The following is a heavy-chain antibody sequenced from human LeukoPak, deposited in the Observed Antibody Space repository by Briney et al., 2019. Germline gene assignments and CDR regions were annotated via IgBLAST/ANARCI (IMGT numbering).Heavy chain of an antibody. V-gene: IGHV3-9*01. Sequence: GGSLRLSCAASGFTFDDYAMHWVRHAPGKGLEWVSGISWNSGSIGYADSVKGRFTISRDNAKNSLYLQMNSLRAEDTALYYCAKGPAVAGTPPDYWGQGTLVTVSS. CDR1: GFTFDDYA. D-gene: IGHD6-19*01. CDR3: AKGPAVAGTPPDY. CDR2: ISWNSGSI. J-gene: IGHJ4*02.